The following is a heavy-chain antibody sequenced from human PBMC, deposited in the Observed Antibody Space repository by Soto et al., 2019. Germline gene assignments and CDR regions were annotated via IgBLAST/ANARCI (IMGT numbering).Heavy chain of an antibody. Sequence: GGSLRLSCAASGFTFSSYGMHWVRQAPGKGLEWVAVIWYDGSNKYYADSVKGRFTISRDNSKNTLYLQMNSLRAEDTAVYYCARDQVLTPGNDAFDIWGQGTMVTVSS. V-gene: IGHV3-33*01. CDR2: IWYDGSNK. CDR3: ARDQVLTPGNDAFDI. D-gene: IGHD3-10*01. J-gene: IGHJ3*02. CDR1: GFTFSSYG.